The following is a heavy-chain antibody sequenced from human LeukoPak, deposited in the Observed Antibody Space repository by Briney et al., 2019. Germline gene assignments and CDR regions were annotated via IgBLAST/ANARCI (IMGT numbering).Heavy chain of an antibody. J-gene: IGHJ4*02. Sequence: ASVKVSCKTSGYTFTDYLLHWVRQAPGQGLEWMGWIYPSTGGTMFAQKFQGRVTMTRDTSISTAYMELSSLTSDDSATYYCVRDRPFSSSSFDYWGQGTLVTVSS. CDR3: VRDRPFSSSSFDY. V-gene: IGHV1-2*02. CDR2: IYPSTGGT. CDR1: GYTFTDYL. D-gene: IGHD6-6*01.